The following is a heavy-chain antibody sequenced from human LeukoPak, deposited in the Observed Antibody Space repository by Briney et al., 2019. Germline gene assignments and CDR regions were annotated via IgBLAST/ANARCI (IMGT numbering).Heavy chain of an antibody. CDR2: IYYSGST. J-gene: IGHJ5*02. D-gene: IGHD2-8*01. CDR1: GGSISSYY. CDR3: ARSNGPYNWFDP. V-gene: IGHV4-59*01. Sequence: PSETLSLTCTVSGGSISSYYWSWIRQPPGKGLEWIGYIYYSGSTNYNPSLKSRVTISVDTSKNQFSLKLSSVTAADTAVYYCARSNGPYNWFDPWGQGTLVTVSS.